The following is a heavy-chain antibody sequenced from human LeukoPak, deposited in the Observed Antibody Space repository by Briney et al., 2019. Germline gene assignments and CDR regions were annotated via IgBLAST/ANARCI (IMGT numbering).Heavy chain of an antibody. J-gene: IGHJ4*02. V-gene: IGHV4-61*02. D-gene: IGHD6-13*01. CDR2: IYTSGST. CDR3: ARGPHCSSWAFDY. CDR1: GGSISSGSYY. Sequence: SQTLSLTCTVSGGSISSGSYYWSWIRQPAGKGLEWIGRIYTSGSTNYNPSLKSRVTISVDTSKNQFSLKLSSVTAADTAVYYCARGPHCSSWAFDYWGQGTLVTVSS.